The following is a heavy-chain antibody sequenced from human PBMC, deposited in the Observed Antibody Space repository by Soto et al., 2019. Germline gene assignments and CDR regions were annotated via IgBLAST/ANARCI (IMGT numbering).Heavy chain of an antibody. D-gene: IGHD3-16*02. CDR1: GFTLSMYT. CDR3: AKDRGIIVKAGDAFDV. CDR2: ISDSGDRT. V-gene: IGHV3-23*01. J-gene: IGHJ3*01. Sequence: VQLMESGGWLVQPGGSLRLSCASSGFTLSMYTVNWVRQAPGKGLEWVSYISDSGDRTYYADSVKGRFTISRDRSKNTVSLQMDSLRAEDTAVYYCAKDRGIIVKAGDAFDVWGHGTKVTVSS.